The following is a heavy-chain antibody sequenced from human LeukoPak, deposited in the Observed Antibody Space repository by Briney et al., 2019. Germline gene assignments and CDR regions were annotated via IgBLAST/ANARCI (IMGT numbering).Heavy chain of an antibody. CDR2: IQYDGSKT. CDR1: GFTFSNYG. J-gene: IGHJ4*02. Sequence: PGGSRRLSCAASGFTFSNYGMHWVRQPPGQGLEWLTAIQYDGSKTYYAESVRGRITISRDDSKNTLYLQMNSLRAEDTAVYYCARDSCSSPSCFDYWGQGTLVTVSS. CDR3: ARDSCSSPSCFDY. D-gene: IGHD2-2*01. V-gene: IGHV3-33*01.